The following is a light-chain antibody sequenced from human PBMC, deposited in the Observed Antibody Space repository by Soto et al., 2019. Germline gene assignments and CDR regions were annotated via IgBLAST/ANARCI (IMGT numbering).Light chain of an antibody. CDR3: QQLNSYLIT. J-gene: IGKJ5*01. CDR2: AAS. Sequence: DVHLSQSPSFLSASVGDRFTITCRARRGISSSLEWYQQKPGKAPKLLIYAASTLHTGVPSRFRGSGSGTEFTLTISSLQPEDFATYYCQQLNSYLITFGQGTRLEIK. V-gene: IGKV1-9*01. CDR1: RGISSS.